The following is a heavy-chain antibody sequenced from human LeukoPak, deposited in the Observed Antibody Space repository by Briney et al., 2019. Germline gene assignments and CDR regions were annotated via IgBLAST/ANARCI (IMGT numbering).Heavy chain of an antibody. CDR3: ARSRRYSYGYLDY. Sequence: SVKVSCKASGGTFSSYAISWVRQAPGQGLEWMGGIIPIFGTANYAQKFQGRVTITADESTSTAYMELSSLRSEDTAVYCCARSRRYSYGYLDYWGQGTLVTVSS. CDR2: IIPIFGTA. D-gene: IGHD5-18*01. CDR1: GGTFSSYA. V-gene: IGHV1-69*13. J-gene: IGHJ4*02.